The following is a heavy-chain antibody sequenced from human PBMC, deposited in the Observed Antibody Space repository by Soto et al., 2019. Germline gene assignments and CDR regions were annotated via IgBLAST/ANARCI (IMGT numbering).Heavy chain of an antibody. CDR2: INYSGST. Sequence: PSETLSLTCTVSGGPISTGSHYWGWIRQPPGEGLEWIGSINYSGSTYSNPSLQSRLTISVDTSKNEFSLRLSSVTAADTAVYYCARHGYCGGDCYLLYYYYGLDVWGQGTTVTVSS. D-gene: IGHD2-21*02. V-gene: IGHV4-39*01. CDR3: ARHGYCGGDCYLLYYYYGLDV. J-gene: IGHJ6*02. CDR1: GGPISTGSHY.